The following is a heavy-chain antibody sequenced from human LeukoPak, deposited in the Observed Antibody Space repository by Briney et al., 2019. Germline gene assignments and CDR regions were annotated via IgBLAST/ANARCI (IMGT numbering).Heavy chain of an antibody. CDR2: IYPSGNT. J-gene: IGHJ4*02. D-gene: IGHD2-2*01. V-gene: IGHV4-4*07. Sequence: PSETLSLSCTVSGGSISSVYWSWIRQPAGKGLEWIGRIYPSGNTNSNPSLKSRVTMSVDTSKNHFSLKLSSVTAADTAVYFCAREQSCSSPSCYFDLWGQGTLVTVSS. CDR3: AREQSCSSPSCYFDL. CDR1: GGSISSVY.